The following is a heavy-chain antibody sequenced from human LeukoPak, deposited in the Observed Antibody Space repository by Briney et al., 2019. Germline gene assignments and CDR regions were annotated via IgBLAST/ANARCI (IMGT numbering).Heavy chain of an antibody. CDR3: ARDYAVAGTGWFDP. CDR1: GGSISSYY. J-gene: IGHJ5*02. CDR2: IYYIGSP. V-gene: IGHV4-59*01. D-gene: IGHD6-19*01. Sequence: SETLSLTCTVSGGSISSYYWSWIRQPPGKGLEWIGYIYYIGSPNYKPSLKTRVTISVDTSKIQFSLKLSSVTAADTAVYYCARDYAVAGTGWFDPWGQGTLVTVSS.